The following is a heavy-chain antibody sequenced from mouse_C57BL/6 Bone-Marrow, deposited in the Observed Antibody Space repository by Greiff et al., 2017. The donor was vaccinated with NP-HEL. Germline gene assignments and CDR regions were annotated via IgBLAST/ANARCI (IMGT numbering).Heavy chain of an antibody. Sequence: EVKLMESGGDLVKPGGSLKLSCAASGFTFSSYGMSWVRQTPDKRLEWVATISSGGSYTYYPDSVKGRFTISRDNAKNTLYLQMSSLKSEDTAMYYCARHATVVATEGYYFDYWGQGTTLTVSS. CDR1: GFTFSSYG. D-gene: IGHD1-1*01. CDR3: ARHATVVATEGYYFDY. CDR2: ISSGGSYT. V-gene: IGHV5-6*01. J-gene: IGHJ2*01.